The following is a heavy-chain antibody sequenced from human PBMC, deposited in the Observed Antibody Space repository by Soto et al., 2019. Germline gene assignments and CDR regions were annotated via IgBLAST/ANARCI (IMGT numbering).Heavy chain of an antibody. D-gene: IGHD6-13*01. CDR3: ARDRLWQQLPTGYDY. CDR2: IYHSGST. J-gene: IGHJ4*02. CDR1: GGSISSSNW. Sequence: PSETLSLTCAVSGGSISSSNWWSWVRQPPGKGLEWIGEIYHSGSTNYNPSLKSRVTISVDKSKNQFSLKLSSVTAADTAVYYCARDRLWQQLPTGYDYWGQGTLVTVSS. V-gene: IGHV4-4*02.